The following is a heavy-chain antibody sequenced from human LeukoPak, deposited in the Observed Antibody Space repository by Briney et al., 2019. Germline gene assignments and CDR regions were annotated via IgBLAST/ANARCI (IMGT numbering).Heavy chain of an antibody. CDR3: AKLWDSSGYYSPFDY. D-gene: IGHD3-22*01. CDR1: GFTFSSYA. Sequence: GGSLRLSCAASGFTFSSYAMSWVRPAPGKGLEWVSAISGSGGSTCYADSVKGRFTISRDNSKNTLYLQMNSLRAEDTAVYYCAKLWDSSGYYSPFDYWGQGTLVTASS. CDR2: ISGSGGST. V-gene: IGHV3-23*01. J-gene: IGHJ4*02.